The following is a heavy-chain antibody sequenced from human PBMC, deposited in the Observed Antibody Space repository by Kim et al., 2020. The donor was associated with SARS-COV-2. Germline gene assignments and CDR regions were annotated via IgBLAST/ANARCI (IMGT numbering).Heavy chain of an antibody. V-gene: IGHV4-30-2*01. D-gene: IGHD4-4*01. CDR1: GGSISSGGYS. Sequence: SETLSLTCAVSGGSISSGGYSWSWIRQPPGKGLEWIGYIYHSGSTYYNPSLKSRVTISVDRSKNQFSLKLSSVTAADTAVYYCARGLHYGNPSGYAFDIWGQGTMVTVSS. CDR2: IYHSGST. J-gene: IGHJ3*02. CDR3: ARGLHYGNPSGYAFDI.